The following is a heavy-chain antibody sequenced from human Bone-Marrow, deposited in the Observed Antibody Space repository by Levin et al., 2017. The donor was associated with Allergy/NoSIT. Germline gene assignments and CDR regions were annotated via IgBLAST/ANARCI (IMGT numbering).Heavy chain of an antibody. CDR1: GFTFTSYG. D-gene: IGHD5-12*01. Sequence: GGSLRLSCAASGFTFTSYGMHWVRQAPGKGLEWVALIWYSGSRQYYGESVKGRFTISRDSSKNTLFLQMNNLTVEDTAVYFRARDIGYEATFSGLDVWGPGTTVTVSS. V-gene: IGHV3-33*01. CDR2: IWYSGSRQ. J-gene: IGHJ6*02. CDR3: ARDIGYEATFSGLDV.